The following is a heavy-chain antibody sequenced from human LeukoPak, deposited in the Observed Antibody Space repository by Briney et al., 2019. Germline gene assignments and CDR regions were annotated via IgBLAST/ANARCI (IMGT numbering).Heavy chain of an antibody. CDR1: GFTFSDYY. CDR3: ARARTLITMIVVADYDAFDI. CDR2: IDSSRKAI. Sequence: AGGSLRLSCAVSGFTFSDYYMSWIRRAPGKGLEWISYIDSSRKAIYYADSVKGRFTISRDNAKNSLFLQMNSLRTEDTAVYYCARARTLITMIVVADYDAFDIWGQGTMVTVSS. V-gene: IGHV3-11*04. D-gene: IGHD3-22*01. J-gene: IGHJ3*02.